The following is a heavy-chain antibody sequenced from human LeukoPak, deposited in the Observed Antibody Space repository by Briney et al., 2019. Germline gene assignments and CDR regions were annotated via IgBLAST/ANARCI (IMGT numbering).Heavy chain of an antibody. J-gene: IGHJ4*02. CDR1: GGSISSYY. D-gene: IGHD3-10*01. V-gene: IGHV4-59*01. Sequence: SETLSFTCTVSGGSISSYYWSWIRQPPGKGMEWIGYIYYSGSTNYNPSLKSRVTISVDTSKNQFSLKLSSVTAADTAVYYCARGSNYYGSGSYPKSSFDYWGQGTLVTVSS. CDR3: ARGSNYYGSGSYPKSSFDY. CDR2: IYYSGST.